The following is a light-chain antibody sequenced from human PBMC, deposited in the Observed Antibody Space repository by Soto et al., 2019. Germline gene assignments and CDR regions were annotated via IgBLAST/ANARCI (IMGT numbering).Light chain of an antibody. V-gene: IGKV3-20*01. CDR3: QQYGSSPLWT. Sequence: EIVLTQSPGTLSLSPGERATLSGGARQSVSSSYLAWYQQKPGQAHRLLIYGASSRATGIPDRFSGSGSGTDFTLTISRLEPEDFAVYYCQQYGSSPLWTFGQGTKVDIK. J-gene: IGKJ1*01. CDR2: GAS. CDR1: QSVSSSY.